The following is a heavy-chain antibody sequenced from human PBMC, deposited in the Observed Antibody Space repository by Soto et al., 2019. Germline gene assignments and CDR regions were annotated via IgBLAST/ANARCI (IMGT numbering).Heavy chain of an antibody. J-gene: IGHJ5*02. V-gene: IGHV4-30-4*01. CDR3: ARTGTTGWFDP. CDR1: GGSISSGDDY. Sequence: SETLSLTCTVSGGSISSGDDYWIWIRQPPGKVLEWIGYIYYSGSTYYNPSLKSRVTISVDTSKNQFSLKLSSVTAADTAVYYCARTGTTGWFDPWGQGTLVTVSX. D-gene: IGHD1-7*01. CDR2: IYYSGST.